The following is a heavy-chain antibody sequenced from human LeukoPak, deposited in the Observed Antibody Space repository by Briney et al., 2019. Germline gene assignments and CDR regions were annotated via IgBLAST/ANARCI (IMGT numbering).Heavy chain of an antibody. CDR3: ARDLGWVRRLRYFDWLFHFDY. Sequence: SVKVSCKASGGTFSSFAISWVRQAPGQGLEWMGGIIPIFGTASYAQKFQGRVTITADKSTSTAYMELSSLRSEDTAVYYCARDLGWVRRLRYFDWLFHFDYWGQGTLVTVSS. CDR1: GGTFSSFA. CDR2: IIPIFGTA. V-gene: IGHV1-69*06. D-gene: IGHD3-9*01. J-gene: IGHJ4*02.